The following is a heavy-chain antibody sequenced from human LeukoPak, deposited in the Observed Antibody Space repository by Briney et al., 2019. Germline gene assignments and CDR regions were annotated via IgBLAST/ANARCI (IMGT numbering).Heavy chain of an antibody. D-gene: IGHD5-18*01. V-gene: IGHV3-7*01. J-gene: IGHJ6*03. CDR1: GFTFSNAW. CDR3: ARDGLMRWLQLWHMDV. CDR2: IKQDGSEK. Sequence: GGSLRLSCAASGFTFSNAWMSWVRQAPGKGLEWVANIKQDGSEKYYVDSVKGRFTISRDNAKKSLYLQLNSLRVEDTAVYYCARDGLMRWLQLWHMDVWGKGTTVTVSS.